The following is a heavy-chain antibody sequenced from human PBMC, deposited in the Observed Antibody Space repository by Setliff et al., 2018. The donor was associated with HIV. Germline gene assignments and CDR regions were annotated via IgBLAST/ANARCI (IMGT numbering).Heavy chain of an antibody. V-gene: IGHV3-21*01. CDR1: GFTFSSYS. CDR2: ISSSSSYI. Sequence: GGSLRLSCAASGFTFSSYSMNWVRQAPGKGLEWVSSISSSSSYIDYADSVKGRFIISRDNAKNSLYLQMNSLRTEDTAVYYCAGARGYSGYDLTFPSYWGQGTLVT. D-gene: IGHD5-12*01. CDR3: AGARGYSGYDLTFPSY. J-gene: IGHJ4*02.